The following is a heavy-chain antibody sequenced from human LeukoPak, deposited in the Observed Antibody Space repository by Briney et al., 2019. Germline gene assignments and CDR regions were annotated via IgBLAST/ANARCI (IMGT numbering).Heavy chain of an antibody. J-gene: IGHJ4*02. Sequence: GESLKISCKGSGYNFASYWIGWVRQMPGKGLEWVGIIYPAGSDTTYSPSFQGQVTISADKSISTAYLEWSSLKASDTAMYYCARLDTQFFDYWGQGTLVTVSS. CDR1: GYNFASYW. D-gene: IGHD3-22*01. CDR2: IYPAGSDT. V-gene: IGHV5-51*01. CDR3: ARLDTQFFDY.